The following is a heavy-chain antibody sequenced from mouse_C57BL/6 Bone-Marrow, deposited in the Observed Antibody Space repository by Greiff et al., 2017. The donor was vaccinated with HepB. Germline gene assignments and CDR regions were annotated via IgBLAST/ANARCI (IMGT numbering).Heavy chain of an antibody. CDR1: GFTFSSYT. CDR2: ISGGGGNT. D-gene: IGHD2-4*01. CDR3: ARRGGDYLSS. V-gene: IGHV5-9*01. Sequence: EVQGVESGGGLVKPGGSLKLSCAASGFTFSSYTMSWVRQTPEKRLEWVATISGGGGNTYYPDSVKGRFTISRDNAKNTLYLQMSSLRSEDTALYYCARRGGDYLSSWGQGTLVTVSA. J-gene: IGHJ3*02.